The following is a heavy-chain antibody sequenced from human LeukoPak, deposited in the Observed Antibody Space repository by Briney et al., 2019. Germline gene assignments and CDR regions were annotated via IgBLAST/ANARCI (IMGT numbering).Heavy chain of an antibody. CDR1: GGTFSSYA. J-gene: IGHJ6*02. Sequence: SVEVSCKASGGTFSSYATSWVRQAPGQGLEWMGRIIPIFGIANYAQKFQGRVTITADKSTSTAYMELSSLRSEDTAVYYCAREHQLLISDYYGMDVWGQGTTVTVSS. CDR2: IIPIFGIA. CDR3: AREHQLLISDYYGMDV. D-gene: IGHD2-2*01. V-gene: IGHV1-69*04.